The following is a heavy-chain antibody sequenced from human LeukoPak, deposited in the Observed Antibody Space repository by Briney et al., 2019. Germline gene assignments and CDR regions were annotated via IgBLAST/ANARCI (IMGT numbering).Heavy chain of an antibody. V-gene: IGHV1-69*05. J-gene: IGHJ4*02. D-gene: IGHD6-13*01. Sequence: GASVKVSCKASGGTFSSYAISWVRQAPGQGLEWMGRIIPISGTANYAQKFQGRVTITTDESTSTAYMELSSLRSEDTAVYYCARVHLGSSWSFDYWGQGTLVTVSS. CDR1: GGTFSSYA. CDR3: ARVHLGSSWSFDY. CDR2: IIPISGTA.